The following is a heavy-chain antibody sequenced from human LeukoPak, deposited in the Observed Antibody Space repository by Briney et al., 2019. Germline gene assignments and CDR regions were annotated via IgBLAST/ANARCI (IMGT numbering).Heavy chain of an antibody. CDR2: IIPIFGTA. Sequence: SVKVSCKASGGTFSSYAISWVRQAPGQGLEWMGGIIPIFGTANYAQKFQGRVTITADESTSTAYMELSSLRSEDTAVYYCASPSYYYDSSGYSNFDYWGQGTLVTVSS. CDR3: ASPSYYYDSSGYSNFDY. J-gene: IGHJ4*02. V-gene: IGHV1-69*13. D-gene: IGHD3-22*01. CDR1: GGTFSSYA.